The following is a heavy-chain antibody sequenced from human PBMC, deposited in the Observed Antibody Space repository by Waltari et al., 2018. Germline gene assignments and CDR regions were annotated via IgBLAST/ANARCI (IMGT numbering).Heavy chain of an antibody. CDR1: GFTFEDYA. CDR3: VKDVLSDCGGDCYSEH. J-gene: IGHJ4*02. CDR2: IRWNSESI. Sequence: EVQLVESGGGLVQPGRSLRLSCAASGFTFEDYAMHWVRQAPGKCLEWVAGIRWNSESIGYADSVQGRFTISRDNAKNSMFLQIHSLRPEDTALYYCVKDVLSDCGGDCYSEHWGQGTLLTVSS. D-gene: IGHD2-21*02. V-gene: IGHV3-9*01.